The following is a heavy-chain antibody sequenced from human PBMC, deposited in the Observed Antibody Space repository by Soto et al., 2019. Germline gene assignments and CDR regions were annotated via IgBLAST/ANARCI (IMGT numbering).Heavy chain of an antibody. CDR1: SGSISSYD. CDR3: ARLGRYQMGIFDY. CDR2: IYDSGST. J-gene: IGHJ4*02. V-gene: IGHV4-59*08. D-gene: IGHD2-2*01. Sequence: SSERLALTCTVCSGSISSYDGGWIRQPPGKGLEYIGYIYDSGSTNYNPPLKSRVTISVDTSKNQFSLKLSSVTAADTALYYCARLGRYQMGIFDYWGQGTLVTVPS.